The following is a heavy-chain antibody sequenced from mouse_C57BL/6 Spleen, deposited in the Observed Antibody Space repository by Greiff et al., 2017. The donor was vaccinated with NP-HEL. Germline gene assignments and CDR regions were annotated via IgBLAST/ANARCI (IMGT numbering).Heavy chain of an antibody. CDR1: GFSFNTYA. CDR3: WRINDGYYVGALDY. J-gene: IGHJ4*01. V-gene: IGHV10-1*01. CDR2: IRSKSNNYAT. Sequence: EVMLVESGGGLVQPKGSLKLSCAASGFSFNTYAMNWVRQAPGKGLEWVARIRSKSNNYATYYADSVKDRFTISRDDSESMLYLNMNDLKTEDTAMYYCWRINDGYYVGALDYWGQGTSVTVSS. D-gene: IGHD2-3*01.